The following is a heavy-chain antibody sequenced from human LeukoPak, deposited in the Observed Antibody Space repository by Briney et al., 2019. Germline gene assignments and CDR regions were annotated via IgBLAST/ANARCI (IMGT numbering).Heavy chain of an antibody. Sequence: GGSLRLSCAASGFTFSNYAMSWVRQAPGKGLEWVANIKQDGSEKYYVDSVKGRFTISRDNAKNSLYLQMNGLRAEDTAVYYCARGAVAGTGWGQGTLVTVSS. CDR3: ARGAVAGTG. D-gene: IGHD6-19*01. V-gene: IGHV3-7*03. CDR1: GFTFSNYA. J-gene: IGHJ4*02. CDR2: IKQDGSEK.